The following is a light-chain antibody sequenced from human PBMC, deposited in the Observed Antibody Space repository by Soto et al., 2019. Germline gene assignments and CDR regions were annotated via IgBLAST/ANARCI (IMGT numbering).Light chain of an antibody. Sequence: QSVLTQPASVSGSPGQSITIPCSGTSSGVGSYNVVSWYQQHPGKAPKLVIYDVSNRPSGVSPRFSGAKSGNTASLTIAGLQAEDEADYYCSSYTRRRTYVFGTGTKVTVL. CDR2: DVS. CDR1: SSGVGSYNV. V-gene: IGLV2-14*03. J-gene: IGLJ1*01. CDR3: SSYTRRRTYV.